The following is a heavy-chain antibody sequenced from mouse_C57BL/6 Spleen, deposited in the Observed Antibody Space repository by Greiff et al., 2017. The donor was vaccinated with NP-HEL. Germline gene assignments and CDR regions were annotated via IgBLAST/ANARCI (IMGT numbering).Heavy chain of an antibody. CDR2: INPNNGGT. CDR1: GYTFTDYY. CDR3: ARGGSEAMDY. Sequence: EVQLQQSGPELVKPGASVKISCKASGYTFTDYYMNWVKQSHGKSLEWIGDINPNNGGTSYNQKFKGKATLTVDKSSSTAYMELRSLTSEDSAVYYCARGGSEAMDYGGQGTSVTVSS. V-gene: IGHV1-26*01. J-gene: IGHJ4*01.